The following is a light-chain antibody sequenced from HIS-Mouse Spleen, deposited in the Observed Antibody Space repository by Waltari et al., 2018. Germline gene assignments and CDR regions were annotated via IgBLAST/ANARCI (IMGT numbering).Light chain of an antibody. V-gene: IGLV2-14*03. CDR1: SRDVGGYNY. J-gene: IGLJ2*01. Sequence: QSALTQPASVSGSPGQSITISCTGTSRDVGGYNYGSWYQQHPGQAPKLMIYDVSNRPSGVSNRFSGSKSGNTASLTISGLQAEDEADYYCSSYTSSSFNVVFGGGTKLTVL. CDR3: SSYTSSSFNVV. CDR2: DVS.